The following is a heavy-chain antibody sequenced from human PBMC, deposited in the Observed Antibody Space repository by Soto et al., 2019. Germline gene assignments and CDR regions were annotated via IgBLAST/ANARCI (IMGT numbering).Heavy chain of an antibody. J-gene: IGHJ4*02. CDR2: ISGSGGST. Sequence: GGSLRLSCAASGFTFSSYAMSWVRQAPGKGLEWVSAISGSGGSTYYADSGKGRFAISRKNSKNTLYLQMNSLRAEDTAVYYCAVVGRISGFDYWGQGTLVTVSS. CDR3: AVVGRISGFDY. V-gene: IGHV3-23*01. D-gene: IGHD1-26*01. CDR1: GFTFSSYA.